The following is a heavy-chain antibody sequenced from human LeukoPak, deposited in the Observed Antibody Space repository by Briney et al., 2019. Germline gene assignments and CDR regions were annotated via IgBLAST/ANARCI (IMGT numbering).Heavy chain of an antibody. V-gene: IGHV4-39*01. CDR1: GGSISSSSYY. CDR2: IYYSVST. D-gene: IGHD5-24*01. J-gene: IGHJ4*02. CDR3: AVGDRDGYNWRNY. Sequence: KPSETLSLTCTVSGGSISSSSYYWGWIRQPPGKGLEWIGSIYYSVSTYYNPSLKSRVTISVDTSKNQFSLKLSSVTAADTAVYYCAVGDRDGYNWRNYWGQGTLVTVSS.